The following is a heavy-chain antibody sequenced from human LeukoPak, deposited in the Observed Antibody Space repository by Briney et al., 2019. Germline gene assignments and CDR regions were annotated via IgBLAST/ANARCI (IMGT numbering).Heavy chain of an antibody. CDR2: IWYHGSNK. CDR3: ARDSSPGYCSGGSCLFDP. Sequence: GGSLRLSCAASGFTFSSYGMHWVRQAPGKGLEWVAVIWYHGSNKYYADSVKGRFTISRDNSKNTLYLQMNSLRAEDTAVCYCARDSSPGYCSGGSCLFDPWGQGTLVTVSS. V-gene: IGHV3-33*01. J-gene: IGHJ5*02. D-gene: IGHD2-15*01. CDR1: GFTFSSYG.